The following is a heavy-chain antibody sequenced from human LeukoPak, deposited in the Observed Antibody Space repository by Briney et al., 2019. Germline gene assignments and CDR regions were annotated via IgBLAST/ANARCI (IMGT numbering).Heavy chain of an antibody. CDR1: GFTFTNYA. CDR3: AKKRSGYNYESVDY. CDR2: ISASVGVT. D-gene: IGHD5-24*01. Sequence: GGSLRLSCAASGFTFTNYAMSWVRQPPGKGLEWVSGISASVGVTYYAASVQGRFTISRDDYKNTVYLQMNSLRAEDTAVYYCAKKRSGYNYESVDYWGQGTLVTVSS. J-gene: IGHJ4*02. V-gene: IGHV3-23*01.